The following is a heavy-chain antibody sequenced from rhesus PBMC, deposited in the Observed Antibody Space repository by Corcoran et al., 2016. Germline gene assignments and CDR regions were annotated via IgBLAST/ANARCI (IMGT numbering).Heavy chain of an antibody. V-gene: IGHV3S5*01. CDR2: YSINVGGRT. D-gene: IGHD3-40*01. CDR3: ATTPGLSRFDY. CDR1: GFTFSSYG. J-gene: IGHJ4*01. Sequence: EVQLVESGGGWVQPGGSLRLSCAASGFTFSSYGMSWVRQTPGKGLGWVSYSINVGGRTYYAASVKGRFTISRDNSKNTLSLQMNSLGAEDTAVYYCATTPGLSRFDYWGQGVLVTVSS.